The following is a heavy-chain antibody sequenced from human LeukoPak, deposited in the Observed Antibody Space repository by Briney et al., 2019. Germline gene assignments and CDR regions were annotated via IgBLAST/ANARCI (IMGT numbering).Heavy chain of an antibody. CDR3: AKGPLRGTAAAIDY. CDR2: ISYDGRNK. J-gene: IGHJ4*02. Sequence: PGRSLRLSCAASGFIFSTYGMHWVRQAPGKGLEWVAVISYDGRNKHYPDSVKGRFTISRDISTDTQWLQMDSLRTEDTAVYYCAKGPLRGTAAAIDYWGQGTLVTVSS. D-gene: IGHD2-2*01. CDR1: GFIFSTYG. V-gene: IGHV3-30*18.